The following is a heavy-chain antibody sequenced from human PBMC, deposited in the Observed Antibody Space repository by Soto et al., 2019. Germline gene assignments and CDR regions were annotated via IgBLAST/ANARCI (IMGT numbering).Heavy chain of an antibody. CDR3: DSYDFGTFDN. D-gene: IGHD5-18*01. J-gene: IGHJ4*02. CDR2: IYHTETT. Sequence: SETLSLTCAVSGDSVSSSFWWTWVRQPPGKGLEWIGEIYHTETTNYAPSLKSRVTISLDKSMNQFSLRFKSVTHADKAVYYCDSYDFGTFDNWGQGIRVTVSS. CDR1: GDSVSSSFW. V-gene: IGHV4-4*02.